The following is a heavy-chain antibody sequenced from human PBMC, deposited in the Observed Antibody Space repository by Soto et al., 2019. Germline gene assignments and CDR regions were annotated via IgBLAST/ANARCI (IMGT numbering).Heavy chain of an antibody. Sequence: EVQLVESVGYFVQPGGSLRLSCAASGLTFSAYAMTWGRQAPGKGLEWVSGISANGDTTYYADSVKGRFIVSRDNSKNTLYLQLNSLRAEDTAIYYCAKIAGGQTVNGYSDYWGQGTLVTVSS. D-gene: IGHD5-12*01. CDR1: GLTFSAYA. CDR3: AKIAGGQTVNGYSDY. J-gene: IGHJ4*02. V-gene: IGHV3-23*04. CDR2: ISANGDTT.